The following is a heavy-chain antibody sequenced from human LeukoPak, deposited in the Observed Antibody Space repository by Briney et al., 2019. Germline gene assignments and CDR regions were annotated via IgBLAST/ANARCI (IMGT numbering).Heavy chain of an antibody. J-gene: IGHJ4*02. CDR3: TTAVTFVGVIVIPHDY. CDR2: IKSKAGGGTT. Sequence: GGSLRLSCAASGFTFSNAWMSWVRQAPGKGLEWVGRIKSKAGGGTTDYAVPVKGRFTISRDDSKNTLYLQMNSLKTEDTAVYYCTTAVTFVGVIVIPHDYWGQGTLVTVSS. D-gene: IGHD3-16*02. CDR1: GFTFSNAW. V-gene: IGHV3-15*01.